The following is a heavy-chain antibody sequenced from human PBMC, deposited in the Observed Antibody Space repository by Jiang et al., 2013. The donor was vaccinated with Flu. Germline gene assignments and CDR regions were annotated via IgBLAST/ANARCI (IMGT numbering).Heavy chain of an antibody. D-gene: IGHD3-22*01. J-gene: IGHJ4*02. CDR1: GFTFSSYA. Sequence: QLVESGGGLVQPGGSLRLSCAASGFTFSSYAMSWVRQAPGKGLEWVSAISGSGGSTYYADSVKGRFTISRDNSKNTLYLQMNSLRAEDTAVYYCAKLYYYDSSGYYSSFLGYWGQGTLVTVSS. CDR3: AKLYYYDSSGYYSSFLGY. V-gene: IGHV3-23*04. CDR2: ISGSGGST.